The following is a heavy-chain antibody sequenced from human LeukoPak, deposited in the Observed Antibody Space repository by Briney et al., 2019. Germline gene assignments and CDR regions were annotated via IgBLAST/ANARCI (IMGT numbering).Heavy chain of an antibody. V-gene: IGHV1-46*01. Sequence: ASVKVSCKASGYSFTTYYIYWVRQAPGLGLEWMGIINPTDGSTSLAKNFEGRLTMTRDTSTSTVYMELSSLRCEDTAVYYCARGFYGSGSYSPPYYYMDVWGKGTTVTISS. J-gene: IGHJ6*03. CDR2: INPTDGST. CDR1: GYSFTTYY. D-gene: IGHD3-10*01. CDR3: ARGFYGSGSYSPPYYYMDV.